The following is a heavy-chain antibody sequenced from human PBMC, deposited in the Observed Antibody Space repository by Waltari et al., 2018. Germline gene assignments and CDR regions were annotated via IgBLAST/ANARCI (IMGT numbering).Heavy chain of an antibody. J-gene: IGHJ4*02. V-gene: IGHV1-69*05. Sequence: QVQLVQSGAEVKKPGSSVKVSCKASGGTYSSYAISWVRQAPGQGLEWMGGIIPIFGTANYAQKFQGRVTITRNTSISTAYMELSSLRSEDTAVYYCARGSSGWYTDFDYWGQGTLVTVSS. CDR2: IIPIFGTA. D-gene: IGHD6-19*01. CDR3: ARGSSGWYTDFDY. CDR1: GGTYSSYA.